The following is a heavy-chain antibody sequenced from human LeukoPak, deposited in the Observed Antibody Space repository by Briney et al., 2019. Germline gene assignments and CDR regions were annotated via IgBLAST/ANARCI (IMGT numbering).Heavy chain of an antibody. Sequence: GGSLRLSCVGSGFIFSRHEMHWVRQAPGKGLEWVSYIGGAGTAINYVDSVKDRFTISRDNTKNSLYLQMNSLRAEDTAVYYCARYQLDSGPLGDAFDLWGQGTMVIVSS. CDR3: ARYQLDSGPLGDAFDL. V-gene: IGHV3-48*03. CDR2: IGGAGTAI. J-gene: IGHJ3*01. D-gene: IGHD5-24*01. CDR1: GFIFSRHE.